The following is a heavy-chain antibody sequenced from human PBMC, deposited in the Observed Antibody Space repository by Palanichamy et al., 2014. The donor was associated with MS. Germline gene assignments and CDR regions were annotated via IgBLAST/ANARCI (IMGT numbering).Heavy chain of an antibody. D-gene: IGHD3/OR15-3a*01. Sequence: QLVESGGGLIQPGGSLRLSCAASGFSVSYNYMGWVRQAPGKGLEWVSIMNNDGTTYYADSVKGRVSISRDNSKNMLYLQMNSLRAEDTAVYYCTKDHGRSLVLRWGQGTPVTVSS. CDR1: GFSVSYNY. CDR2: MNNDGTT. J-gene: IGHJ4*02. V-gene: IGHV3-53*01. CDR3: TKDHGRSLVLR.